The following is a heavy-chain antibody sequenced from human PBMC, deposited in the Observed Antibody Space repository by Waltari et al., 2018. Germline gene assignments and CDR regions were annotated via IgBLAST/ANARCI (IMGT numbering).Heavy chain of an antibody. CDR1: GGTFSSYA. Sequence: QVQLVQSGAEVKKPGSSVKVSCKASGGTFSSYAISWVRQAPGQGLEWMGGIIPILGIANYAQKFQGRVTITADESTSTAYMELSSLRSEDTAVYYCAGGRITIFGVVTVDYYYYYYMDVWGKGTTVTVSS. V-gene: IGHV1-69*04. CDR2: IIPILGIA. J-gene: IGHJ6*03. CDR3: AGGRITIFGVVTVDYYYYYYMDV. D-gene: IGHD3-3*01.